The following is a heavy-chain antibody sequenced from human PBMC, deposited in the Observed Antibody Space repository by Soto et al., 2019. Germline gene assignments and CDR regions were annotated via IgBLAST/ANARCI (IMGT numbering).Heavy chain of an antibody. V-gene: IGHV4-39*02. J-gene: IGHJ5*02. CDR2: IDYSGST. CDR1: GGTIRSSNYY. CDR3: SRRAPEGFDP. Sequence: SETLSLTCTVSGGTIRSSNYYWAWIRQPPGKGLEWTGSIDYSGSTYYNPSLKSRVTISVDTSKNHFSLKLGSVTAADTALYYCSRRAPEGFDPWGQGTRVTVPQ.